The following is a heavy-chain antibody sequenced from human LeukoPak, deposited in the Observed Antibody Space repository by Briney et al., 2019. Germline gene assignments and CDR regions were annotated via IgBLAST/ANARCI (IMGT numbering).Heavy chain of an antibody. J-gene: IGHJ6*02. CDR2: IYHSGST. V-gene: IGHV4-4*02. CDR3: ARDNQWLRGDYYYYGMDV. D-gene: IGHD5-12*01. CDR1: GGSISSSNW. Sequence: PSQTLSLTCTVSGGSISSSNWWSWVRQPPGKGLEWIGEIYHSGSTNYNPSLKSRVTISVDKSKNQFSLKLSSVTAADTAVYYCARDNQWLRGDYYYYGMDVWGQGTTVTVSS.